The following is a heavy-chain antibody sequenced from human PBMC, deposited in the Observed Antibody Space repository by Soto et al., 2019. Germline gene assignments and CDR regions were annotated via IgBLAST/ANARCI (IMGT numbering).Heavy chain of an antibody. Sequence: ASVKVSCKASGYTFTSYGISWVRQAPGQGLEWMGWISAYNGNTNYAQKLQGRVTMTTDTSTSTAYMELRSLRSDDTAVYYCARDQWIAVAGTNWFGPWGQGTLVTVSS. CDR2: ISAYNGNT. D-gene: IGHD6-19*01. CDR3: ARDQWIAVAGTNWFGP. CDR1: GYTFTSYG. V-gene: IGHV1-18*01. J-gene: IGHJ5*02.